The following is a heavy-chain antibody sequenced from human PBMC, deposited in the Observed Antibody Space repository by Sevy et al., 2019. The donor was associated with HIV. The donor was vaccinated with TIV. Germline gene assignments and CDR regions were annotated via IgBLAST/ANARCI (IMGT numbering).Heavy chain of an antibody. V-gene: IGHV3-7*01. J-gene: IGHJ3*02. CDR1: GFTFSSYW. D-gene: IGHD1-7*01. CDR2: IKQDGSGK. CDR3: AGQKLELAAFDI. Sequence: LSLTCAASGFTFSSYWMSWVRQALGKGLEWVANIKQDGSGKYYVDSVKGRFTISRDNAKNSLYLQMNSLRAEDTAVYYCAGQKLELAAFDIWGQGTMVTVSS.